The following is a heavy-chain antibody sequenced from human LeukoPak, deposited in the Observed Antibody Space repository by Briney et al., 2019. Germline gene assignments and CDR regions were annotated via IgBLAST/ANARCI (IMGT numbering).Heavy chain of an antibody. Sequence: ASVKVSCMASGYAFDSHGISWVRQVPGQGLEWVGWICVYKTKATYAEKFQDRVTMTTDTSTSTAYMELRRLTSDDTAVYYCARDEGKWFGESYYYYYGMDVWGQGTTVSVSS. CDR3: ARDEGKWFGESYYYYYGMDV. J-gene: IGHJ6*02. CDR1: GYAFDSHG. CDR2: ICVYKTKA. V-gene: IGHV1-18*04. D-gene: IGHD3-10*01.